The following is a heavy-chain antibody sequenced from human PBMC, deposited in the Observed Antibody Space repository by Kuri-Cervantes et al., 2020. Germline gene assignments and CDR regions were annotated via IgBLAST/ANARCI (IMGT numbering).Heavy chain of an antibody. V-gene: IGHV3-7*04. CDR1: GFTFSSYW. CDR2: IKQDGSEK. D-gene: IGHD3-9*01. CDR3: ARVGYDILTGSDNWFDP. Sequence: GGCLRLACAASGFTFSSYWMSWVRQAPGKGLEWVANIKQDGSEKYYVDSVKGRFTISRDNAKNSLYLQMNSLRAEDTAVYYCARVGYDILTGSDNWFDPWGQGTLVTVSS. J-gene: IGHJ5*02.